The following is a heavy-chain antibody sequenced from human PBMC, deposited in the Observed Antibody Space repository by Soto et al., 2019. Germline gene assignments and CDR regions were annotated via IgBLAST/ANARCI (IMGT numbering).Heavy chain of an antibody. Sequence: SVKVSCKASGGTFSSYAISWVRQAPGQGLEWMGGIIPIFGTANYAQKFQGRVTITADESTSTAYMELSSLRSEDTAVYYCARDPIVVVPAAPPTYYYYGMDVWGQGTTVTVSS. CDR3: ARDPIVVVPAAPPTYYYYGMDV. V-gene: IGHV1-69*13. CDR1: GGTFSSYA. CDR2: IIPIFGTA. J-gene: IGHJ6*02. D-gene: IGHD2-2*01.